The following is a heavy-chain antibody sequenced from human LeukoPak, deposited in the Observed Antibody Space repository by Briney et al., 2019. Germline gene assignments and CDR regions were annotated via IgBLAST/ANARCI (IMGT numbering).Heavy chain of an antibody. Sequence: GSLRLSCAASGFTFTSYSMNWVRQAPGKGLEWVSSISTSSSYIYYADSVKGRFTISRDNARNSLYLQMNSLRAEDTAVYYCARDRWLQSEDYYMDVWGKGTTVTISS. CDR2: ISTSSSYI. CDR1: GFTFTSYS. V-gene: IGHV3-21*01. J-gene: IGHJ6*03. CDR3: ARDRWLQSEDYYMDV. D-gene: IGHD5-24*01.